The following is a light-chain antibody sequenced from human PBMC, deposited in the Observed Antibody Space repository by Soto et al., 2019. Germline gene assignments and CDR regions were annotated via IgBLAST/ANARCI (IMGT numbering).Light chain of an antibody. CDR1: SSDVGGYNY. V-gene: IGLV2-11*01. CDR2: DVS. Sequence: QSALTQPRSVSGSPGQSVTISCTGTSSDVGGYNYVSWYQQHPGKAPKLMIYDVSKRPSGVPDRFSGSKSGSTASLTISGLQAEDEADYYCSSYTSDWGVFGTGTKVTV. J-gene: IGLJ1*01. CDR3: SSYTSDWGV.